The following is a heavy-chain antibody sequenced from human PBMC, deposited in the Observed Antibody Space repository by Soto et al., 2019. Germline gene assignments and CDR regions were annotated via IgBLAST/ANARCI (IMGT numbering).Heavy chain of an antibody. CDR1: GDSVSRNTAA. CDR2: TYYRSKWYS. CDR3: ARDEGALNS. J-gene: IGHJ4*02. V-gene: IGHV6-1*01. Sequence: SQPLTLTCAISGDSVSRNTAAWNWIRQSPSRGLEWLGRTYYRSKWYSDYAVSVKSRLTISADTSTNQFSLQLNSVTPDDTALYYCARDEGALNSWGQGTPVTVSS.